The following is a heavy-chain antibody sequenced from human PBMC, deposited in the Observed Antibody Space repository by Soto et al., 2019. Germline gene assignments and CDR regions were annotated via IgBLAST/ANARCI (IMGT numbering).Heavy chain of an antibody. CDR1: GGTFSSYA. D-gene: IGHD3-3*01. J-gene: IGHJ6*02. V-gene: IGHV1-69*13. CDR3: ARDRRGLLDFWSGSYGMDV. Sequence: SVKVSCKASGGTFSSYAISWVRQAPGQGLEWMGGIIPIFGTANYAQKFQGRVTITADESTSTAYMELSSLRSEDTAVYYCARDRRGLLDFWSGSYGMDVWGQGTTVTVSS. CDR2: IIPIFGTA.